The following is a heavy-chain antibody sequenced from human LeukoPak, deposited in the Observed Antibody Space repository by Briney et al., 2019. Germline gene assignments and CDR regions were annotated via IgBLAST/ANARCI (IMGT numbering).Heavy chain of an antibody. CDR1: GYTFTGYY. J-gene: IGHJ6*03. CDR2: INPNSGGT. Sequence: ASVKVSCKASGYTFTGYYMHWVRQAPGQGLEWMGWINPNSGGTNYAQKFQGRVTMTRDTSISTAYMELSRLRSDDTAVYYCARVSSGWIDYYYCYMDVWGKGTTVTVSS. CDR3: ARVSSGWIDYYYCYMDV. V-gene: IGHV1-2*02. D-gene: IGHD6-19*01.